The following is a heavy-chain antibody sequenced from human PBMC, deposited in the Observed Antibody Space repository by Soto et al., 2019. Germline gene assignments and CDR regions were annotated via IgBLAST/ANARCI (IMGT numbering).Heavy chain of an antibody. V-gene: IGHV1-69*13. CDR1: GGTFSSYA. Sequence: SSVKVSCKASGGTFSSYAISWVRQAPGQGLEWMGGIIPIFGTANYAQKFQGRVTITADESTSTAYMELSSLRSEDTAVYYCARAGPLKGRSVLRFLEWLRDYGMDVWGQVTTVTVSS. J-gene: IGHJ6*02. CDR2: IIPIFGTA. D-gene: IGHD3-3*01. CDR3: ARAGPLKGRSVLRFLEWLRDYGMDV.